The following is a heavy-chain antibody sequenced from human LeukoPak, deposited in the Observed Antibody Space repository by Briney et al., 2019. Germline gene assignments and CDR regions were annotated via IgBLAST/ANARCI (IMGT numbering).Heavy chain of an antibody. CDR1: GYTFTSYG. D-gene: IGHD2-21*02. CDR3: ARVGGVYCGGDCYLKDDAFDI. Sequence: GASVKVSCKASGYTFTSYGISWVRQAPGQGLEWMGWISAYNGNTNYAQKLQGRVTMTTDTSTSTAYMELRSLRSDDTAVYYCARVGGVYCGGDCYLKDDAFDIWGQGTMVTVSS. CDR2: ISAYNGNT. V-gene: IGHV1-18*01. J-gene: IGHJ3*02.